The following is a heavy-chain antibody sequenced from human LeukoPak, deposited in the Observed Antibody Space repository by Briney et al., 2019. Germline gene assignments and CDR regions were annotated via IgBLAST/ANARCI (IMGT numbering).Heavy chain of an antibody. CDR1: GYRFNSYW. CDR2: IYAGDSDA. CDR3: ARLLPGNPLLDY. J-gene: IGHJ4*02. Sequence: GASLKISCKGSGYRFNSYWIAWVRRMPGKGLEWMGIIYAGDSDARYGPSFQGQVTFSADKSINTAYLQWNSLKASDTAMYYCARLLPGNPLLDYWGQGTLVTVSS. V-gene: IGHV5-51*01. D-gene: IGHD2-15*01.